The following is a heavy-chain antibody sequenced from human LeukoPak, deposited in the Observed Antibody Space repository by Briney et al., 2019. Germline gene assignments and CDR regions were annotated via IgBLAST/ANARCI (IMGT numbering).Heavy chain of an antibody. CDR3: ARANRGVGYFDY. V-gene: IGHV3-11*01. Sequence: GGSLRLSCAASLFSLSDYYMTWIRQAPGKGLDRLSYISGSGNTVYYANSVKGRFTISRDNAKNSLYLQMNSLRAEDTAVYFCARANRGVGYFDYWGQGTLVTVSS. CDR1: LFSLSDYY. D-gene: IGHD2-8*01. CDR2: ISGSGNTV. J-gene: IGHJ4*02.